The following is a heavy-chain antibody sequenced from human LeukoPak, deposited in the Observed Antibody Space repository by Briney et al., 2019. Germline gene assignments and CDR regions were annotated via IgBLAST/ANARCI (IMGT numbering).Heavy chain of an antibody. CDR2: IYTSGST. CDR1: GGSISSYY. V-gene: IGHV4-4*07. Sequence: SETLSLTCTVSGGSISSYYWSWIRQPAGKGLEWIGRIYTSGSTNYNPSLKSRVSISVDTSKNQFSLKLNSVTAADTAVYYCARGGSLPGGPPLWGQGTLVTVSS. D-gene: IGHD4-17*01. J-gene: IGHJ4*02. CDR3: ARGGSLPGGPPL.